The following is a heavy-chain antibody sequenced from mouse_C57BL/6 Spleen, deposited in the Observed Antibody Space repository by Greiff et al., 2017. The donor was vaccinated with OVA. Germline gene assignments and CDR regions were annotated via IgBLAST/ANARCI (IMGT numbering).Heavy chain of an antibody. CDR1: GYSFTDYN. CDR3: ARSSNYGSSLHYAMDY. CDR2: INPNYGTT. V-gene: IGHV1-39*01. D-gene: IGHD1-1*01. Sequence: EVHLVESGPELVKPGASVKISCKASGYSFTDYNMNWVKQSNGKSLEWIGVINPNYGTTSYNQKFKGKATLTVDQSSSTAYMQLNSLTSEDSAVYYCARSSNYGSSLHYAMDYWGQGTSVTVSS. J-gene: IGHJ4*01.